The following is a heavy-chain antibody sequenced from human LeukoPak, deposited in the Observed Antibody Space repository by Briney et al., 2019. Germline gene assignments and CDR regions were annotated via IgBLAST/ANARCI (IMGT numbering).Heavy chain of an antibody. Sequence: SETLSLTCTVSGGSLSSSSYYWGWIRQPPGKGLEWIGSIYYSGSPYYNPSLKSRVTISVDTSKNQFSLKLSSVTAADTAVYYCARIIAARAGAFDIWGQGTMVTVSS. CDR3: ARIIAARAGAFDI. J-gene: IGHJ3*02. D-gene: IGHD6-6*01. CDR1: GGSLSSSSYY. CDR2: IYYSGSP. V-gene: IGHV4-39*01.